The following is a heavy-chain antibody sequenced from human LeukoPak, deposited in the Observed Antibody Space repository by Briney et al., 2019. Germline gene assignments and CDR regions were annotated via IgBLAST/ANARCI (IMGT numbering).Heavy chain of an antibody. D-gene: IGHD3-22*01. CDR3: ARRNYYDSSGYYLDY. V-gene: IGHV5-51*01. Sequence: GESLKISCKASGYSFTSYWIGWVRQMPGKGLEWMGIIYPGDSDTTYSPSFQGQVTISADKPISTAYLQWSSLKASDTAMYYCARRNYYDSSGYYLDYWGQGTLVTVPS. CDR2: IYPGDSDT. J-gene: IGHJ4*02. CDR1: GYSFTSYW.